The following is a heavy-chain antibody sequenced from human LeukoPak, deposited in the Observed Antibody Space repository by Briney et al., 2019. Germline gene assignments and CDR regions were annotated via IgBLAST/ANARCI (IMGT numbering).Heavy chain of an antibody. Sequence: PGGSLRLSCAASGFIFSNFAMSWVRQTPGKGLAWVSAITGRSDSTYYADSVKGRFTISRDNSKNTLYLQMNSLRAEDTAVYYCAKDGTLDSAFDIWGQGTMVTVSS. CDR1: GFIFSNFA. CDR3: AKDGTLDSAFDI. V-gene: IGHV3-23*01. CDR2: ITGRSDST. D-gene: IGHD1-1*01. J-gene: IGHJ3*02.